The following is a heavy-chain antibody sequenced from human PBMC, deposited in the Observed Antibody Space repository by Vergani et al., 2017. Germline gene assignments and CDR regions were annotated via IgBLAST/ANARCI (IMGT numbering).Heavy chain of an antibody. V-gene: IGHV4-59*01. J-gene: IGHJ6*03. D-gene: IGHD1-26*01. CDR3: ARERRYSGSYGGQEYYYYYYMDV. CDR2: MYHSGST. CDR1: GGSMSGYY. Sequence: QVRLQESGPGLVKPSETLSLTCSVSGGSMSGYYWSWIRQPPGKELEWIGYMYHSGSTNYNPSLETRVTISGDTSKNQFSLKLNSVTAADTAVYYCARERRYSGSYGGQEYYYYYYMDVWGKGTTVTVSS.